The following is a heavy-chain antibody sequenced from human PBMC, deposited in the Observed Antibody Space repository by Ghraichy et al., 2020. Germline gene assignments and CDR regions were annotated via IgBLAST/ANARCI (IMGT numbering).Heavy chain of an antibody. CDR1: GGSFSGYY. D-gene: IGHD6-13*01. CDR2: INHSGST. J-gene: IGHJ6*02. CDR3: ARGWQLAAHYHYYGMDV. V-gene: IGHV4-34*01. Sequence: SETLSLTCAVYGGSFSGYYWSWIRQPPGKGLEWIGEINHSGSTNYNPSLKSRVTISVDTSKNQFSLKLSSVTAADTAVYYCARGWQLAAHYHYYGMDVWGQGTTVTVSS.